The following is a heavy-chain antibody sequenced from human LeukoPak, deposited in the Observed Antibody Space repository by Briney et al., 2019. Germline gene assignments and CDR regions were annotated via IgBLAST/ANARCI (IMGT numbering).Heavy chain of an antibody. Sequence: PSETLSLTCTVSGGSISSYYWSWIRQPPGKGLEWIGYIYYSGSTNYNPSLKSRVTISVDTSKNQFSLKLSSATAADTAVYYCARGGGVVPAAIGETLDYWGQGTLVTVSS. V-gene: IGHV4-59*01. CDR3: ARGGGVVPAAIGETLDY. J-gene: IGHJ4*02. CDR1: GGSISSYY. D-gene: IGHD2-2*01. CDR2: IYYSGST.